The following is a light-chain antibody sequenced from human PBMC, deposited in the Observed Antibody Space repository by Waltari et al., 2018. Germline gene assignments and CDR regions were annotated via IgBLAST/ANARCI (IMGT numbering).Light chain of an antibody. CDR1: TSNVGRYNY. CDR3: CSYGGVYTFV. CDR2: DIF. J-gene: IGLJ1*01. Sequence: QSALTQPRSVSGSFGQAVTISCSGTTSNVGRYNYVSWFQKHPGKAPRLIMYDIFQRPAGVPVRLSGAKSGNTASLTISGLQAEDEGDDYCCSYGGVYTFVFGSGTEVTVL. V-gene: IGLV2-11*01.